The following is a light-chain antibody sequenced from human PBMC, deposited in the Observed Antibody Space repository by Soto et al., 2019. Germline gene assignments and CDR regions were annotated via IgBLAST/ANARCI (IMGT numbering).Light chain of an antibody. V-gene: IGLV2-11*01. J-gene: IGLJ3*02. Sequence: QSALTQPRSVSGSPGQSVTISCNGSSSDVGGSEFVSWYQHHPVKAPKLVIYDVTKRPSGVPDRFSGSKSGNTASLTISGLQAEDEADYYCCSYAGNSLWVFGGGTKLTVL. CDR2: DVT. CDR3: CSYAGNSLWV. CDR1: SSDVGGSEF.